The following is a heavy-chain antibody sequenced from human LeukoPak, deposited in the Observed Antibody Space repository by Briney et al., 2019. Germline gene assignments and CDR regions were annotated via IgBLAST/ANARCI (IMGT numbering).Heavy chain of an antibody. CDR1: GFTFSPYG. Sequence: GGSLRLSCAAPGFTFSPYGMNWVRQAPGKGLEWVSSIDGTSSFIYYADSVKGRFTISRDNDNDSLYPQMNSLRAEDTAIYFCARDRSGPRHDDWYFDLWGRGTPVTVSS. CDR3: ARDRSGPRHDDWYFDL. V-gene: IGHV3-21*01. J-gene: IGHJ2*01. D-gene: IGHD3-3*01. CDR2: IDGTSSFI.